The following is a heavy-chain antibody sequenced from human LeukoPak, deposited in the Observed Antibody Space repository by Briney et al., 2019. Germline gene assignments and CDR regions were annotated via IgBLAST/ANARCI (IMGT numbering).Heavy chain of an antibody. V-gene: IGHV3-30*03. D-gene: IGHD5-24*01. J-gene: IGHJ4*02. CDR1: GFTFSSYG. Sequence: GRSLRLSCAASGFTFSSYGMHWVRQAPGKGLEWVAVMSNDGSNKYYADSVKGRFTVSRDNSKNTLYLQMSNLRTDDTAVHYCATLPSATIGYSFDYWGQGTLVTVSS. CDR3: ATLPSATIGYSFDY. CDR2: MSNDGSNK.